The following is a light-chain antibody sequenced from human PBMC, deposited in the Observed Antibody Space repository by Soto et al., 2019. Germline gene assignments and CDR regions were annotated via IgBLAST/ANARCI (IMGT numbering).Light chain of an antibody. V-gene: IGLV2-11*01. CDR1: SSDVGGYNY. CDR3: CSYAGSYGV. CDR2: DVS. Sequence: QSALTQPRSVSGSPGQSVTISCTGTSSDVGGYNYVSWYQQHPGKAPKLMIYDVSKRPSGVPDRVSGSKSGNTASLTISGLQAEDEADYYCCSYAGSYGVFGGGTKLTVL. J-gene: IGLJ2*01.